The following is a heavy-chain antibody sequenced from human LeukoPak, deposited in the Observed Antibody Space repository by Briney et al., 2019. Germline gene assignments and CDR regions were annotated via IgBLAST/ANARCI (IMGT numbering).Heavy chain of an antibody. CDR1: GGSFSGYY. CDR3: AREVGYYDSSGYYDY. V-gene: IGHV4-34*01. CDR2: INHSGST. Sequence: SETLSLTCAVYGGSFSGYYWSWIRQPPGKGLEWIGEINHSGSTNYNPSLKSRVTISVDTSKNQFSLKLSSVTAADTAVYYCAREVGYYDSSGYYDYWGQGTLVTVSS. J-gene: IGHJ4*02. D-gene: IGHD3-22*01.